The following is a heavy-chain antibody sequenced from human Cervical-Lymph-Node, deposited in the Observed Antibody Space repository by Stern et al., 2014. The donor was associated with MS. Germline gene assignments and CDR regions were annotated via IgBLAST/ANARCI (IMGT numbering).Heavy chain of an antibody. D-gene: IGHD5-18*01. CDR1: GFTFADYD. Sequence: QLEESGGGLVQPGRSLGLSCAGSGFTFADYDMHWVRQAPGKGLEWVSGITWNSGGIDYADSVKGRFIISRDNAKNALYLQMNSLRTEDTALYYCAKDPSPRYSYGPHDKWGQGTLVTVSS. V-gene: IGHV3-9*01. J-gene: IGHJ4*02. CDR2: ITWNSGGI. CDR3: AKDPSPRYSYGPHDK.